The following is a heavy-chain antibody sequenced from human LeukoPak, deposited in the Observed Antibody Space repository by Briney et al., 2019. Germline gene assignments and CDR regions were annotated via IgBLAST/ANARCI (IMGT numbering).Heavy chain of an antibody. CDR2: MYSGGSR. CDR3: WSPVFGGLATRGAFDY. CDR1: GFTVGSNY. V-gene: IGHV3-53*01. Sequence: PGGSLRLSCAASGFTVGSNYMSWVRQAPGKGLEWVCVMYSGGSRYYADSVKGRFTIYRDNSKNTLDLQMNSANADDTAVCYCWSPVFGGLATRGAFDYWGQGTLVTVSS. J-gene: IGHJ4*02. D-gene: IGHD3-10*01.